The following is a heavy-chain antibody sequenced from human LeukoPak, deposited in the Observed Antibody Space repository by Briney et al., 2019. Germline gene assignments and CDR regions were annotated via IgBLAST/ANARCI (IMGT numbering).Heavy chain of an antibody. V-gene: IGHV4-39*01. CDR3: ARRDMTALTAYVCDI. J-gene: IGHJ3*02. D-gene: IGHD4-11*01. CDR2: IYYSGST. CDR1: AGSISSSSYD. Sequence: SETLSLTCTVAAGSISSSSYDWGWIRQPPGKGLDGIGSIYYSGSTYYNPSLNSRVTISVDTSKNQLTLKPRSVTAADTTTYYCARRDMTALTAYVCDIWGQGTMVTVSS.